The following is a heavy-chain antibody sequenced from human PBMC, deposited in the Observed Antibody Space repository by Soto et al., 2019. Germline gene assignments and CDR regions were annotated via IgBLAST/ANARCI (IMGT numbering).Heavy chain of an antibody. CDR3: AKVGSDYYYGMDV. D-gene: IGHD3-10*01. CDR2: ISGSATYT. CDR1: GFTFQSYA. V-gene: IGHV3-23*01. Sequence: GGSLRLSCAASGFTFQSYAMSWVRQAPGRGLEWLSTISGSATYTYYEDSVKGRFTISRDNSNNTLFLHMNSLTAEDTALYYCAKVGSDYYYGMDVWGQGTTVTVSS. J-gene: IGHJ6*02.